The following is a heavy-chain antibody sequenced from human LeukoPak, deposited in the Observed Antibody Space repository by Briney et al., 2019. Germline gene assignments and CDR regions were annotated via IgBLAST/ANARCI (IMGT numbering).Heavy chain of an antibody. V-gene: IGHV4-4*07. D-gene: IGHD3-16*01. Sequence: SETLSLTCSVSGASINNFYWSWIRQPAGKGLEWIGHIYSSGGTNYNPSLKSRVTMSVDTSKNQFSLKLSSVTAADTAMYYCARRNGGYYMDVWGKGTTVTVSS. CDR3: ARRNGGYYMDV. CDR1: GASINNFY. CDR2: IYSSGGT. J-gene: IGHJ6*03.